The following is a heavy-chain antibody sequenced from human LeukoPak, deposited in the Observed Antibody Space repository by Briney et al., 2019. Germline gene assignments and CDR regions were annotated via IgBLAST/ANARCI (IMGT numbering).Heavy chain of an antibody. CDR1: GYTFTSYA. J-gene: IGHJ6*02. CDR2: INAGNGNT. Sequence: GASVKVSCKASGYTFTSYAMHWVRQAPGQRLEWMGWINAGNGNTKYSQKFQGRVTITRDTSASTAYMELSSLRSEDTAVYYCARDLGIAAAGTQNYGMDVWGQGTTVTVSS. D-gene: IGHD6-13*01. V-gene: IGHV1-3*01. CDR3: ARDLGIAAAGTQNYGMDV.